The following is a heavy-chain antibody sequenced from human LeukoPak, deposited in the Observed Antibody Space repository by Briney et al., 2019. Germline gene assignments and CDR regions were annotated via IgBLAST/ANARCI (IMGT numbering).Heavy chain of an antibody. CDR3: AKESGKFDY. CDR2: ISADGGST. Sequence: GGSLRLSCVASGLNFDDSAMHWVRQALGKGLEWVSLISADGGSTFSADSVKGRFSISRDNSKNSLYLQMNSLRSEDTAMYYCAKESGKFDYWGQGTLVAVSS. J-gene: IGHJ4*02. V-gene: IGHV3-43*02. CDR1: GLNFDDSA.